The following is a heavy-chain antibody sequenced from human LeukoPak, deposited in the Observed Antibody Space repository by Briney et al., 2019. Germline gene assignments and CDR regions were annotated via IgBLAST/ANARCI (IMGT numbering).Heavy chain of an antibody. V-gene: IGHV3-23*01. D-gene: IGHD3-3*01. CDR2: ISGSGGST. CDR1: GFTFSSYA. J-gene: IGHJ6*03. Sequence: GGSLRLSCAASGFTFSSYAMSWVRQAPGKGLELVSAISGSGGSTYYADSVKGRFTISRDNSKNTLYLQMNSLRAEDTAVYYCAKNNDFWSGPYYYYYMDVWGKGTTVTVSS. CDR3: AKNNDFWSGPYYYYYMDV.